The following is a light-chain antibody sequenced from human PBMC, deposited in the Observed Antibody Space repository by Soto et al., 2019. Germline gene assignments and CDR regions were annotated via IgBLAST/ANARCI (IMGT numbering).Light chain of an antibody. Sequence: EFVLTQSPGTLSLSPWERATLSCRASQTVRNNYLAWYQQKPGQAPRLLIYDASSRATGIPDRFSGGGSGTDFTLTISRLEPEDFAVYYCQQYDQWPITFGQGTRLEIK. CDR1: QTVRNNY. CDR2: DAS. J-gene: IGKJ5*01. CDR3: QQYDQWPIT. V-gene: IGKV3-20*01.